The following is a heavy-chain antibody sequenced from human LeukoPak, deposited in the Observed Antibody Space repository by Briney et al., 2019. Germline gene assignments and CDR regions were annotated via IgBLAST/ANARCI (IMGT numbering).Heavy chain of an antibody. CDR1: GFTFSSYE. J-gene: IGHJ6*04. V-gene: IGHV3-48*03. CDR2: ISSSGSTI. CDR3: AELGITMIGGV. Sequence: GGSLRLSCAASGFTFSSYEMNWVRPAPGKGLEWVSYISSSGSTIYYADSVKGRFTISRDNARNSLYLQMNSLRAEDTAVYYCAELGITMIGGVWGKGTTVTISS. D-gene: IGHD3-10*02.